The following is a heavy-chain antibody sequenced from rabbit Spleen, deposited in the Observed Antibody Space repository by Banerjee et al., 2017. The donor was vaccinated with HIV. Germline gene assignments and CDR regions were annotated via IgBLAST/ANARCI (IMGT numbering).Heavy chain of an antibody. CDR3: ARNYVNAFDP. D-gene: IGHD1-1*01. CDR2: IDAGSSGTT. Sequence: QELLVESGGDLVKPGASLTLTCKASGFDFSRSDWICWVRQAPGKGLEWISCIDAGSSGTTYYATWAKGRFTISKTSSTTVTLQMPSLTAADTATYFCARNYVNAFDPWGPGTLVTVS. CDR1: GFDFSRSDW. V-gene: IGHV1S45*01. J-gene: IGHJ2*01.